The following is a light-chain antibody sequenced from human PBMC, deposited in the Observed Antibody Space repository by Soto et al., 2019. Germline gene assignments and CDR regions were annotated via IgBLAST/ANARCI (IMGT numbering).Light chain of an antibody. V-gene: IGLV2-11*01. Sequence: QSALTQPRSVSGSPGQSVTISCTGTSSDVGRYDYVSWYQQHPGKAPKLIIYDVTERPAGVSDRFSGSKSGNTASLSISGLQAEDEADYSCCSFAGSYTYVFGGGTKLTVL. CDR3: CSFAGSYTYV. CDR1: SSDVGRYDY. CDR2: DVT. J-gene: IGLJ2*01.